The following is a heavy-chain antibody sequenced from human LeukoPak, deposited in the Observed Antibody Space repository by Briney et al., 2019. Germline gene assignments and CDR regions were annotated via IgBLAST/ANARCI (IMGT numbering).Heavy chain of an antibody. J-gene: IGHJ4*02. V-gene: IGHV3-33*01. CDR1: GFTFSSYG. Sequence: GGSLRLSCAASGFTFSSYGMHWVRQAPAKGLEWVAVIWYDGSNKYYADSVKGRFTISRDNSKNTLYLQMNSLRAEDTAVYYCARESIGFFDYLGQGTLVTVSS. CDR3: ARESIGFFDY. CDR2: IWYDGSNK. D-gene: IGHD3-3*02.